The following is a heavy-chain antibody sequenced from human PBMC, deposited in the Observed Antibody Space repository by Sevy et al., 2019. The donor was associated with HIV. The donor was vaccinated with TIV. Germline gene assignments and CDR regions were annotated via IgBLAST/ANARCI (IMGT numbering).Heavy chain of an antibody. CDR1: GGSISSSSYD. D-gene: IGHD2-21*01. CDR2: MFYSGST. V-gene: IGHV4-39*01. J-gene: IGHJ4*02. CDR3: ARQGGIVDRAFDY. Sequence: SETLSLTCTISGGSISSSSYDWGWIRQPPGKGLEWIGSMFYSGSTYYNPSLKSRVIISVDMSKNHFSVKLSSVTAADTAVYHCARQGGIVDRAFDYWGQGTLVTVSS.